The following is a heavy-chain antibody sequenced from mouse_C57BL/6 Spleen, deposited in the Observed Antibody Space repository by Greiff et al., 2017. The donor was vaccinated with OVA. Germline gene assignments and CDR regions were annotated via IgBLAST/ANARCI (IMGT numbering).Heavy chain of an antibody. CDR3: ARRYYDYDYAMDY. CDR1: GYTFTSYG. J-gene: IGHJ4*01. D-gene: IGHD2-4*01. CDR2: IYPRSGNT. V-gene: IGHV1-81*01. Sequence: VKLQQSGAELARPGASVKLSCKASGYTFTSYGISWVKQRTGQGLKWIGEIYPRSGNTYYNEKFKGKATLTADKSSSTAYMELRSLTSEDSAVYFCARRYYDYDYAMDYWGQGTSVTVSS.